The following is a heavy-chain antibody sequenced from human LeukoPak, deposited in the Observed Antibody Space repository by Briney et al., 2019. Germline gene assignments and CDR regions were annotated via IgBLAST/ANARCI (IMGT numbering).Heavy chain of an antibody. D-gene: IGHD2-21*02. J-gene: IGHJ5*02. CDR3: ARGPSSVVTAANWFDP. V-gene: IGHV1-69*04. CDR1: GGTFSSYA. Sequence: SVKVSCRASGGTFSSYAISRVRQAPGQGLEWMGRIIPIFGIANYAQKFQGRVTITADKSTSTAYMELGSLRSEDTAVYYCARGPSSVVTAANWFDPWGQGTLVTVSS. CDR2: IIPIFGIA.